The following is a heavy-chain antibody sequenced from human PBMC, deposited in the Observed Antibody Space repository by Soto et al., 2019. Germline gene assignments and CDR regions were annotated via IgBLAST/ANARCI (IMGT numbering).Heavy chain of an antibody. D-gene: IGHD3-22*01. CDR3: ARAGGDYYDSSGYYGY. Sequence: ETLSLTCTVSGGSVSSGSYYWSWIRQPPGKGLEWIGYIYYSGSTNYNPSLKSRVTISVDTSKNQFSLKLSSVTAADTAVYYCARAGGDYYDSSGYYGYWGQGTLVTVSS. J-gene: IGHJ4*02. CDR1: GGSVSSGSYY. V-gene: IGHV4-61*01. CDR2: IYYSGST.